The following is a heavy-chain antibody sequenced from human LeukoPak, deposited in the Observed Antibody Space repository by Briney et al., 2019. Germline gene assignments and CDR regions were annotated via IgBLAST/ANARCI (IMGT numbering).Heavy chain of an antibody. Sequence: GASVKVSCKASGYTFTSYGISWVRQAPGQGLEWMGWISAYNGNTNYAQKLQGRVTISTDTSTSTAYMELRRLRSDDTAVYYCERDPLGYSSSSWNYYYMDVWGKGTTVTVSS. CDR3: ERDPLGYSSSSWNYYYMDV. CDR2: ISAYNGNT. D-gene: IGHD6-6*01. V-gene: IGHV1-18*01. CDR1: GYTFTSYG. J-gene: IGHJ6*03.